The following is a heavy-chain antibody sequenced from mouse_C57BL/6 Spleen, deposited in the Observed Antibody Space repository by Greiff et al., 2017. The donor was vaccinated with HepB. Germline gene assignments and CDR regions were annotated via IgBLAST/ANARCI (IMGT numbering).Heavy chain of an antibody. D-gene: IGHD2-1*01. CDR1: GYTFTSYW. Sequence: QVQLQQPGAELVKPGASVKMSCKASGYTFTSYWITWVKQRPGQGLEWIGDIYPGSGSTNYNEKFKSKATVTVDTSSSKAYMQLSSLTSEDSAVYYCARGNRFAYWGQGTLVTVSA. J-gene: IGHJ3*01. CDR2: IYPGSGST. CDR3: ARGNRFAY. V-gene: IGHV1-55*01.